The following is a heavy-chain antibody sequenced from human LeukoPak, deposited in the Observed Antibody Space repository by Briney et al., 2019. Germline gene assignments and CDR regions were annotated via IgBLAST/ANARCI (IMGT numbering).Heavy chain of an antibody. CDR3: ARVRGIVGATLFYYYYYMDV. Sequence: GGSLRLSCAASGFIFSDFYMTWIRQAPGKGLEWVSYISSNNYTIYYADSVKGRFTISRDNAKNSLYLQMNSLRAEDTAVYYCARVRGIVGATLFYYYYYMDVWGKGTTVTISS. J-gene: IGHJ6*03. D-gene: IGHD1-26*01. CDR1: GFIFSDFY. V-gene: IGHV3-11*01. CDR2: ISSNNYTI.